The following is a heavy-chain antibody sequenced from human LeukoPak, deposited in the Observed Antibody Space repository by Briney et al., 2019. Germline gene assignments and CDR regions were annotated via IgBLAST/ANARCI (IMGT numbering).Heavy chain of an antibody. CDR2: INPNSGGT. V-gene: IGHV1-2*02. D-gene: IGHD1-26*01. CDR3: ASSSGGADDAFDI. J-gene: IGHJ3*02. CDR1: GYTFTGYY. Sequence: GASVKVSCKASGYTFTGYYMHWVRQAPGQGLEWMGWINPNSGGTNYAQKFQGGVTMTRDTSISTAYMELSRLRSDDTAVYYCASSSGGADDAFDIWGQGTMVTVSS.